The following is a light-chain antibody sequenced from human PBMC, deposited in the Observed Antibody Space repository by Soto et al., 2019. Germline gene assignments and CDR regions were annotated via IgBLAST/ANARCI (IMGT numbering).Light chain of an antibody. Sequence: EIVMTQSPATLSVSPGERATLSCRASQSVSRNLAWYQQKPGQAPRLLIYRASTRATGIPARFSGSGSGTELTLTISSLQSEDFAVYYCQQYNNWATFGGGTKVEIK. CDR3: QQYNNWAT. J-gene: IGKJ4*01. CDR1: QSVSRN. V-gene: IGKV3-15*01. CDR2: RAS.